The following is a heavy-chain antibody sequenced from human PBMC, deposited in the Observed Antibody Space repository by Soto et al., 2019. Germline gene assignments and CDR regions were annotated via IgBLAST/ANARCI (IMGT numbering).Heavy chain of an antibody. J-gene: IGHJ4*02. Sequence: ASVKVSCKASGYTFTSYGISWVLQAPGQGLEWMGWISAYNGNTNYAQKLQGRVTMTTDTSTSTAYMELRSLRSDDTAVYYCARGWEVAGRGDFDYWGQGTLVTVSS. D-gene: IGHD6-19*01. V-gene: IGHV1-18*04. CDR3: ARGWEVAGRGDFDY. CDR2: ISAYNGNT. CDR1: GYTFTSYG.